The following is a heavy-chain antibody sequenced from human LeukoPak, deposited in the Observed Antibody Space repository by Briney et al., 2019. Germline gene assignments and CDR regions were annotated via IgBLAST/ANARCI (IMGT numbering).Heavy chain of an antibody. CDR2: ISADNGNT. D-gene: IGHD6-13*01. V-gene: IGHV1-18*01. CDR1: GYTFTSYA. Sequence: EDSVKVSCKASGYTFTSYAISWVRQAPGQGLEWMGWISADNGNTDYAQRFQGRVTMTTDTSTSTAYMELRSLRSDDTAVYYCARSIAAAGTRHDYYYYYMDVWGKGTTVTVSS. CDR3: ARSIAAAGTRHDYYYYYMDV. J-gene: IGHJ6*03.